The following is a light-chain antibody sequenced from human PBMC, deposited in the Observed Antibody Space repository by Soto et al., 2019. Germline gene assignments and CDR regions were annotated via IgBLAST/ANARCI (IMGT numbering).Light chain of an antibody. CDR3: QQRSNWPPEIT. CDR1: QSVSSN. V-gene: IGKV3-11*01. CDR2: GAF. Sequence: EILMTQSPVTLSVSPGERATLSCRAGQSVSSNLAWYQQKPGQAPSLLIYGAFTRATGIPARFSGSGSGTDFTLTVSSLEPEDFAVYYCQQRSNWPPEITFGQGTRLENK. J-gene: IGKJ5*01.